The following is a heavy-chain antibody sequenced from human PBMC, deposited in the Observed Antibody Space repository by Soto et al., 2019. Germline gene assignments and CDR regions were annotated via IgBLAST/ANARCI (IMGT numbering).Heavy chain of an antibody. CDR3: ARWWMYATRFDP. CDR1: GGSFSGYY. J-gene: IGHJ5*02. V-gene: IGHV4-34*01. Sequence: PSETLSLTCAVYGGSFSGYYWTWIRQPPGTGLEWIGEINHSGSTNYNPSLKSRVTISVDTSKNQFSLKLSSVTAADTAVYYCARWWMYATRFDPWGQATLVTVSS. CDR2: INHSGST. D-gene: IGHD2-8*01.